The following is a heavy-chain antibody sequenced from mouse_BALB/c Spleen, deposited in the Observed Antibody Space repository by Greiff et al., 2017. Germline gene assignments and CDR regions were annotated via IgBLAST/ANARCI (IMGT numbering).Heavy chain of an antibody. Sequence: EVQLQQSGPGLVKPSQSLSLTCTVTGYSITSDYAWNWIRQFPGNKLEWMGYISYSGSTSYNPSLKSRISITRDTSKNQFFLQLNSVTTEDTATYYCARTEAFYAMDYWGQGTSVTVSS. J-gene: IGHJ4*01. CDR3: ARTEAFYAMDY. CDR2: ISYSGST. V-gene: IGHV3-2*02. CDR1: GYSITSDYA.